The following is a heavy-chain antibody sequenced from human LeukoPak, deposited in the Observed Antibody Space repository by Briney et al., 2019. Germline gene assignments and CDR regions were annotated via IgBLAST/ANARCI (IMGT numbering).Heavy chain of an antibody. CDR2: IEEDGSEK. CDR3: ARVVAAGNDY. CDR1: GFTFSSYA. Sequence: GGSLRLSCAASGFTFSSYAMSWVRQAPGKGLEWVANIEEDGSEKYYVDSVKGRFTISRDNAKNSLYLQMNSLRVEDTAVYYCARVVAAGNDYWGQGTLVTVSS. V-gene: IGHV3-7*01. J-gene: IGHJ4*02. D-gene: IGHD6-13*01.